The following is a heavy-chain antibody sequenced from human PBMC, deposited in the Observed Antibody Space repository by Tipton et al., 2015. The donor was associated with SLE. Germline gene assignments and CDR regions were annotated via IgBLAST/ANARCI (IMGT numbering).Heavy chain of an antibody. Sequence: SLRLSCAASGFTFSRNSMSWVRQAPGKGLEWVSAISGSGGSTYYADSVEGRFTISRDNAKNTLYLQMNSLRAEDTAVYYCARVRVITGTTSLGYWGQGTLVTVSS. CDR2: ISGSGGST. D-gene: IGHD1-7*01. CDR1: GFTFSRNS. V-gene: IGHV3-23*01. J-gene: IGHJ4*02. CDR3: ARVRVITGTTSLGY.